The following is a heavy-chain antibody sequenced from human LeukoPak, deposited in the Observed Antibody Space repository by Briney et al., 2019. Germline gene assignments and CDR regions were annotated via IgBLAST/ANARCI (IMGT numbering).Heavy chain of an antibody. Sequence: ASVKVSYKASGYTFTSYGISWVRQAPGQGLEWMGWISAYNGNTNYAQKLQGRVTMTTDTSTSTAYMELRSLRSDDTAVYYCARDERVLLWFGELFSPSSFDYWGQGTLVTVSS. V-gene: IGHV1-18*01. CDR2: ISAYNGNT. CDR1: GYTFTSYG. J-gene: IGHJ4*02. D-gene: IGHD3-10*01. CDR3: ARDERVLLWFGELFSPSSFDY.